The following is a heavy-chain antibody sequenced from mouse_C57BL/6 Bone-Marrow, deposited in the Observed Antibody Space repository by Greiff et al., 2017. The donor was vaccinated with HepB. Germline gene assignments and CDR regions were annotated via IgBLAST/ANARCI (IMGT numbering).Heavy chain of an antibody. CDR1: GYTFTDYE. V-gene: IGHV1-15*01. Sequence: QVHVKQSGAELVRPGASVTLSCKASGYTFTDYEMHWVKQTPVHGLEWIGAIDPETGGTAYNQKFKGKAILTADKSSSTAYMELRSLTSEDSAVYYCTRCDYAFAYWGQGTLVTVSA. CDR2: IDPETGGT. CDR3: TRCDYAFAY. D-gene: IGHD2-4*01. J-gene: IGHJ3*01.